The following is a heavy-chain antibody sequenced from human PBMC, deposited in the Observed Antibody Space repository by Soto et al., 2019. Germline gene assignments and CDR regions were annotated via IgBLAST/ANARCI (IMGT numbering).Heavy chain of an antibody. Sequence: QVQLVQSGAEVKKPGASVKVSCKASGYTFTSYGISWVRQAPGQGLEWMGWISAYNGNTNYAQKLQGRVNMTTETSTSTAYMELRSLRSDDTAVYYCARIGYSYEVLSDVYYYYYYMDVWGKGTTVTVSS. CDR1: GYTFTSYG. V-gene: IGHV1-18*01. J-gene: IGHJ6*03. D-gene: IGHD5-18*01. CDR3: ARIGYSYEVLSDVYYYYYYMDV. CDR2: ISAYNGNT.